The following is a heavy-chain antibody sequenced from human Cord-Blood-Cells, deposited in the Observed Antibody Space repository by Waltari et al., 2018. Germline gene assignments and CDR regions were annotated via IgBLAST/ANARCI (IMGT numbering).Heavy chain of an antibody. CDR1: GASISSSSYY. CDR2: IYYSGST. CDR3: ARRGIAAAGDAFDI. J-gene: IGHJ3*02. Sequence: QLQLQESGQGLVKPSETLSLTCTVTGASISSSSYYWGWIRQPPGKGLEWIGSIYYSGSTYYNPSLKSRVTISVDTSKNQFSLKLSSVTAADTAVYYCARRGIAAAGDAFDIWGQGTMVTVSS. V-gene: IGHV4-39*01. D-gene: IGHD6-13*01.